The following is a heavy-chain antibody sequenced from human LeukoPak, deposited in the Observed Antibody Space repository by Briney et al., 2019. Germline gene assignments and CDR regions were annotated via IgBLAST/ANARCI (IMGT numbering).Heavy chain of an antibody. D-gene: IGHD3-16*01. CDR2: VKQDGSER. Sequence: PGGSLRLSCAASGFIFGNFWMTWVRQAPGKGLEWVANVKQDGSERYYVDSPKGRFTISRDNARNSLHLQMNSLRAEDTAVYYCARLTFGGFLYGMDVWGQGTTVTVSS. CDR3: ARLTFGGFLYGMDV. V-gene: IGHV3-7*05. CDR1: GFIFGNFW. J-gene: IGHJ6*02.